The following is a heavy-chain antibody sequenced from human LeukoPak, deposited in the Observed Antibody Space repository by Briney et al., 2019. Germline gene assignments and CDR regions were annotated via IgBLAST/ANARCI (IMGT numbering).Heavy chain of an antibody. CDR1: GGSISSSSYY. V-gene: IGHV4-61*05. Sequence: SETLSLTCTVSGGSISSSSYYWSWIRQPPGKGLEWIGYIYYSGSTNYNPSLKSRVTISVDTSKNQFSLKLSSVTAADTAVYYCARGSPVAGWFDPWGQGTLVTVSS. CDR2: IYYSGST. CDR3: ARGSPVAGWFDP. D-gene: IGHD6-19*01. J-gene: IGHJ5*02.